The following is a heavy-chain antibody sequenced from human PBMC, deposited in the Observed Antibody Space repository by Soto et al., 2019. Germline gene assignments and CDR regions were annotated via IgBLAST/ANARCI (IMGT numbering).Heavy chain of an antibody. D-gene: IGHD5-18*01. Sequence: QVQLQESGPGLVKPSQTLSLTCTVSGGSISNGGYYWSWIRQHPGRGLEWIGYIYYSGSTYYNPSLESRVTISVDTSKNQFSLKLSSLTAADTALYYCASTMGRGYSFGFFDYWGQGTLVTVSS. CDR3: ASTMGRGYSFGFFDY. CDR2: IYYSGST. CDR1: GGSISNGGYY. V-gene: IGHV4-31*03. J-gene: IGHJ4*02.